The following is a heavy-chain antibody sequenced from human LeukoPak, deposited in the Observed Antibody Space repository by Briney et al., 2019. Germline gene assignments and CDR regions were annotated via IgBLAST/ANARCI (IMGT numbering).Heavy chain of an antibody. J-gene: IGHJ4*02. CDR3: ARKRYCGGDCYSGIDY. Sequence: PGGSLRLSCAASRFTFSSYSMNWIRQAPGKGLEWVSAISSRSSYKYYADSVKGRFTVSRDNAKNSLYLEMNSLRVDDTAVYYCARKRYCGGDCYSGIDYWGQGTLVTVSS. CDR2: ISSRSSYK. V-gene: IGHV3-21*06. D-gene: IGHD2-21*02. CDR1: RFTFSSYS.